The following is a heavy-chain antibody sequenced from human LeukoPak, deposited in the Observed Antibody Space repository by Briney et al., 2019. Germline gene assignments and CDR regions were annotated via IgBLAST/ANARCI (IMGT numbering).Heavy chain of an antibody. J-gene: IGHJ6*03. Sequence: SVKVSCKASGGTFSSYAISWVRQAPGQGLEWMGGIVPIFGTANYAQKFQGRVTITTDESTSTAYMELSSLRSEDTAVYYCARDLGYAIPNPLLGSNYYYHYMDVWGKGTTVTVSS. CDR2: IVPIFGTA. V-gene: IGHV1-69*05. D-gene: IGHD3-16*01. CDR3: ARDLGYAIPNPLLGSNYYYHYMDV. CDR1: GGTFSSYA.